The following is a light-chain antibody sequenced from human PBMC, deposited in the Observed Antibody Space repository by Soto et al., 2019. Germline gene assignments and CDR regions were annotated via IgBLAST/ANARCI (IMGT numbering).Light chain of an antibody. V-gene: IGKV3-15*01. CDR2: GAS. J-gene: IGKJ1*01. CDR3: QHYIDWPT. CDR1: QSVSSN. Sequence: EIVLTQSPATLSLYPGERATLSCRASQSVSSNFAWYQQQPGQAPRLLIYGASTRATGIPARCSGSGSGTEFTLTISSLQSEDFAVYYWQHYIDWPTFGLGTKVDIK.